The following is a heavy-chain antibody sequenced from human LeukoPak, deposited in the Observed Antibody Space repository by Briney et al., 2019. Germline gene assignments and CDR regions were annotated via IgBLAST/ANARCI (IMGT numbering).Heavy chain of an antibody. V-gene: IGHV3-72*01. CDR3: ARAYSSSSRTPGY. CDR1: GFTFSDHF. D-gene: IGHD6-6*01. J-gene: IGHJ4*02. Sequence: GGSLRLSCTASGFTFSDHFMDWVRQAPGEGLEWVGRTRNKADSYTTEYAASVKGRFTISREDSKNSLYLQMDSLKIEDTAVYYCARAYSSSSRTPGYWGQGTLVTVSS. CDR2: TRNKADSYTT.